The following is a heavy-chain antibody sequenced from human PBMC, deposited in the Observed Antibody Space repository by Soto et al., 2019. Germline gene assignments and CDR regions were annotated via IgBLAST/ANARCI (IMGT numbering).Heavy chain of an antibody. J-gene: IGHJ6*02. V-gene: IGHV1-46*03. CDR1: GYTFTSYY. Sequence: ASVKVSCKASGYTFTSYYMHWVRQAPGQGLEWMGIINPSGGSTSYAQKFQGRVTMTRDTSTSTVYMELSSLRSEDTAVYYCARRSPAETSDFWSGPQYGMDVWGQGTTVTVSS. D-gene: IGHD3-3*01. CDR2: INPSGGST. CDR3: ARRSPAETSDFWSGPQYGMDV.